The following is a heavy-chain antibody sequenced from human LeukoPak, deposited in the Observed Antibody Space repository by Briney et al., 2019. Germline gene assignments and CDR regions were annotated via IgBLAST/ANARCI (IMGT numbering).Heavy chain of an antibody. D-gene: IGHD3-22*01. CDR1: GYTFTSYG. CDR3: ARAGGIVVPTRDGMDV. V-gene: IGHV1-8*02. J-gene: IGHJ6*02. CDR2: MNPNSGNT. Sequence: ASVKVSCKASGYTFTSYGISWVRQAPGQGLEWMGWMNPNSGNTGYAQKFQGRVTMTRNTSISTAYMELSSLRSEDTAMYYCARAGGIVVPTRDGMDVWGQGTTVTVSS.